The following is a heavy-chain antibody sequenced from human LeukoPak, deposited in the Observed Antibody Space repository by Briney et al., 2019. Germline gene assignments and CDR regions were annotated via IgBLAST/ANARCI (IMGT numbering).Heavy chain of an antibody. CDR3: ARRVPAASGGGFDY. D-gene: IGHD2-2*01. CDR1: GGSLSGYY. J-gene: IGHJ4*02. Sequence: SETLSLTCAVSGGSLSGYYWNWIRQPPGKGLEWIGYVNAVGGTKYNPSLSSRLTISVDKSKNQFSLKLNSVTAADSAVYFCARRVPAASGGGFDYWGQGTLVAVSS. CDR2: VNAVGGT. V-gene: IGHV4-4*08.